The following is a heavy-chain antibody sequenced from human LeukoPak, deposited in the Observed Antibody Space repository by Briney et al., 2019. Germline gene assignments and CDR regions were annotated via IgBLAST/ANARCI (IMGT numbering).Heavy chain of an antibody. CDR3: ARDDRGLGSGPPHDY. CDR1: GFTVSGKY. CDR2: ISSSSSYM. J-gene: IGHJ4*02. V-gene: IGHV3-21*01. D-gene: IGHD3-10*01. Sequence: GGSLRLSCAASGFTVSGKYMSWVRQAPGKGLEWVSSISSSSSYMYYTDSVKGRFTISRDKAKNSLYLQMNSLRAEDTAVYYCARDDRGLGSGPPHDYWGQGTLVTVSS.